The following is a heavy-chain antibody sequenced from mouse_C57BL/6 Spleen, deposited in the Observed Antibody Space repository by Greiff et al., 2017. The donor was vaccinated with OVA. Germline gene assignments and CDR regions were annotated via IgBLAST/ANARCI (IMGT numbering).Heavy chain of an antibody. CDR2: INPNNGGT. CDR1: GYTFTDYY. J-gene: IGHJ2*01. D-gene: IGHD2-3*01. Sequence: EVQLQQSGPELVKPGASVKISCKASGYTFTDYYMNWVKQSHGKSLEWIGDINPNNGGTSYNQKFKGKATLTVDKSSSTAYMELRSLTSEDSAVDYCARGYDGYGFDYWGQGTTLTVSS. CDR3: ARGYDGYGFDY. V-gene: IGHV1-26*01.